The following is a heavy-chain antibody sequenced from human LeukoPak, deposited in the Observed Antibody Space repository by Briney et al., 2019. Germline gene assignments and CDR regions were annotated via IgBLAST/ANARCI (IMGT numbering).Heavy chain of an antibody. CDR2: ISSSSSTI. D-gene: IGHD6-13*01. Sequence: AGGSLRLSCAASGFTFSSYSMNWVRQAPGKGLEWVSYISSSSSTIYYADSVKGRFTISRDNAKNSLYLQMNSLRAEDTAVYYCAREYSSSWDYFYYYYMDVWGKGTTVTVSS. CDR1: GFTFSSYS. CDR3: AREYSSSWDYFYYYYMDV. J-gene: IGHJ6*03. V-gene: IGHV3-48*04.